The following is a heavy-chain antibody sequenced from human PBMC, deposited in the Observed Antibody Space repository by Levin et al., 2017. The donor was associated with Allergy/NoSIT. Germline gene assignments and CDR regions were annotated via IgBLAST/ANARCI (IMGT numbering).Heavy chain of an antibody. CDR1: GFTFNNYA. D-gene: IGHD6-19*01. V-gene: IGHV3-23*01. CDR2: IINSGVGT. CDR3: AKDAIRGSDQPYYFDY. Sequence: GGSLRLSCAASGFTFNNYAMSWVRQAPGKGLEWVSAIINSGVGTYYADSVKGRFTISRDNSKKTMYLQMNSLRSEDAAVYFCAKDAIRGSDQPYYFDYWGQGTLVTASS. J-gene: IGHJ4*02.